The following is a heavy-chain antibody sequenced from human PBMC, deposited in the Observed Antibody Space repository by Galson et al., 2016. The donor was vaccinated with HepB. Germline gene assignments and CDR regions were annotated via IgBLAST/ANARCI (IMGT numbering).Heavy chain of an antibody. CDR2: TYYRSKWYN. V-gene: IGHV6-1*01. Sequence: CAISGDSVSSNSAAWNWIRQSPSRGLEWLGRTYYRSKWYNDYAVSVKSRISIKPDTSKNQFPLHLNSVTPEDTAVYYCARVPFRGDSYRDAFDIWGQGTMVTVSP. CDR1: GDSVSSNSAA. D-gene: IGHD3-10*01. CDR3: ARVPFRGDSYRDAFDI. J-gene: IGHJ3*02.